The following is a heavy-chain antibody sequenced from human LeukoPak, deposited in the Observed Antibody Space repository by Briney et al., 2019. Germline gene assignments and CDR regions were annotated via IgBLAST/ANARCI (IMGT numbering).Heavy chain of an antibody. J-gene: IGHJ5*02. CDR3: ARRYYGSGSYYNWFDP. Sequence: PGESLKISCKGSGYSFTSYWIGWVRQMPGKGLEWMGIIYPGDSDTRYSPSFQGQVTISADKSISTAYLQWSSLKASDTAMYYCARRYYGSGSYYNWFDPWGQGTLVTVSS. CDR1: GYSFTSYW. V-gene: IGHV5-51*01. D-gene: IGHD3-10*01. CDR2: IYPGDSDT.